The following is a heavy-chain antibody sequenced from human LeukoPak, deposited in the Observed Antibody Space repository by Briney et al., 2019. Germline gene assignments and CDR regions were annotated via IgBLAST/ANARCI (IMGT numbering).Heavy chain of an antibody. D-gene: IGHD4-23*01. V-gene: IGHV3-30*02. CDR1: GFTFSSYG. J-gene: IGHJ4*02. Sequence: GGSLRLSCAASGFTFSSYGMHWVRQAPGKGLEWVAFIRYDGSNKYYADSVKGRFTISRDNSKNTLYLHMNSLRAEDTAVYYCARDYGGSSPFDYWGQGTLVTVSS. CDR2: IRYDGSNK. CDR3: ARDYGGSSPFDY.